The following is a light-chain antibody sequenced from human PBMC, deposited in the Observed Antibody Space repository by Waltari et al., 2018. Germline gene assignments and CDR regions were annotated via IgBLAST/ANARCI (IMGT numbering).Light chain of an antibody. V-gene: IGKV1-5*03. CDR2: DAS. J-gene: IGKJ1*01. CDR3: HQYNTFSGS. Sequence: STLSASVGDIVTITCRASQTINNWLAWYQLKPGKAPKLLIYDASTLHSGVPSRFSGSRSETQFTLTISSLQPDDFATYFCHQYNTFSGSFGQGTKVEAK. CDR1: QTINNW.